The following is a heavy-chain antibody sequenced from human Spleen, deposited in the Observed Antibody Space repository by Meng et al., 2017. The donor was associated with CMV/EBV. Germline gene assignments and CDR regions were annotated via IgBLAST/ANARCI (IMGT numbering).Heavy chain of an antibody. D-gene: IGHD6-25*01. CDR1: GGSISTISYY. CDR2: IYYSGST. Sequence: SETLSLTCTLSGGSISTISYYWGWIRQPPGKGLEWIGSIYYSGSTYYNPSLKSRVTMSVDTSKHQFSLKLSSVTAADTAVYWCAREWSTSGWNYFDSWGQGTLVTVSS. CDR3: AREWSTSGWNYFDS. J-gene: IGHJ4*02. V-gene: IGHV4-39*07.